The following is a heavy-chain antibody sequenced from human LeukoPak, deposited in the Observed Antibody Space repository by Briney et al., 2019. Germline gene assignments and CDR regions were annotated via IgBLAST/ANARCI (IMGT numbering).Heavy chain of an antibody. CDR3: ARSQALYCSGGSCHRVGAFDI. CDR2: IYTSGST. J-gene: IGHJ3*02. V-gene: IGHV4-4*07. CDR1: GGSISSYY. Sequence: PSETLSLTCTVSGGSISSYYWSWIRQPAGKGLEWIGRIYTSGSTNYNPSLKSRVTMSVDTSKNQFSLKLSSVTAAATAVYYCARSQALYCSGGSCHRVGAFDIWGQGTMVTVSS. D-gene: IGHD2-15*01.